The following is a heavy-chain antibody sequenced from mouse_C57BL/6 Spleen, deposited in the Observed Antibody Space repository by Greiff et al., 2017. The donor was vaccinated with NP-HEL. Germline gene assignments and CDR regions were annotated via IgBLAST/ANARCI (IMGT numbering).Heavy chain of an antibody. CDR2: ISYDGSN. CDR3: ARGATVGCYYFDY. V-gene: IGHV3-6*01. CDR1: GYSITSGYY. D-gene: IGHD1-1*01. Sequence: DVQLQESGPGLVKPSQSLSLTCSVTGYSITSGYYWNWIRQFPGNKLEWMGYISYDGSNNYNPSLKNRISITRDTSKNQFFLKLNSVTTEDTATYYCARGATVGCYYFDYWGQGTTLTVSS. J-gene: IGHJ2*01.